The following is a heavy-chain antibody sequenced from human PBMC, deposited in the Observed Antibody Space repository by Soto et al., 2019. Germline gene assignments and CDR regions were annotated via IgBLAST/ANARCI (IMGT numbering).Heavy chain of an antibody. D-gene: IGHD2-8*01. CDR3: ASAGPSSAVYALILHWFDP. Sequence: QVQLVQSGAEVKKPGASVTVSCKASGYTFSDYAITWVRQAPGQGREWMGWISAYNGNTKYAQKFHGRVTMTTDTSTNTAHMELRSLGSDDTAVYYCASAGPSSAVYALILHWFDPWGQGTLVTVSS. V-gene: IGHV1-18*04. J-gene: IGHJ5*02. CDR2: ISAYNGNT. CDR1: GYTFSDYA.